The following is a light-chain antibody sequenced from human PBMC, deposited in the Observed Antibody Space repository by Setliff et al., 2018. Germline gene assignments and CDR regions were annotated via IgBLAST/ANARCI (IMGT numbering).Light chain of an antibody. CDR1: SNDIGAYKF. CDR3: SIHRSRGYV. Sequence: QSALAQPPSASGSPGQPLTISCTGTSNDIGAYKFVSWYQQHPGKAPKLIIYDVTTRPSGVSNRFSGSKSGNTASLTISGLQAEDEADYYCSIHRSRGYVFGTGTKVTVL. CDR2: DVT. V-gene: IGLV2-14*03. J-gene: IGLJ1*01.